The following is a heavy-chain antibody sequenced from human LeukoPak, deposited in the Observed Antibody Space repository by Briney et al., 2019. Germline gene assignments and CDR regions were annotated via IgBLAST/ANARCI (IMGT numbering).Heavy chain of an antibody. CDR1: GFTFSSYS. V-gene: IGHV3-21*01. J-gene: IGHJ5*02. CDR3: ARDYYYDSSGYLFDP. D-gene: IGHD3-22*01. CDR2: ISSSSSYI. Sequence: PGGSLRLSCAASGFTFSSYSMNWVRQAPGKGLEWVSSISSSSSYIYYADSVKGRFTISRDNAKNSLYLQMNSLRVEDTAVYYCARDYYYDSSGYLFDPWGQGTLVTVSS.